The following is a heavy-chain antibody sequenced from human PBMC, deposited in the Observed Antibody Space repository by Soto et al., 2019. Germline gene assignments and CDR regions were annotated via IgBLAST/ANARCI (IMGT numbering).Heavy chain of an antibody. CDR3: AKDHLTTTVTTVGY. CDR2: ISYHGSDK. J-gene: IGHJ4*02. CDR1: GFTFSNYG. V-gene: IGHV3-30*18. Sequence: QVPLVESGGGVVQPGRSLRLSCAASGFTFSNYGMHWVRQAPGKGLEWVAVISYHGSDKYYTDSVKGRFTISRDNSKNTMYLQMDSLRAEHTAVYYCAKDHLTTTVTTVGYWGQGTLVTVSS. D-gene: IGHD4-17*01.